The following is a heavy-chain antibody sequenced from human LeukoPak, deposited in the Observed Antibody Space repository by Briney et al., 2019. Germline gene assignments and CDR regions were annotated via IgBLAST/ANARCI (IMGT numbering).Heavy chain of an antibody. J-gene: IGHJ4*02. Sequence: GGSLRLSCAASGFTFSSYAMSWVRQAPGKGLEGVSAISGSGGSTYYADSVKGRFTISRDNAKNSLYLQMNSLRAEDTAVYYCARGDIAAAGYYFDYWGQGTLVTVSS. V-gene: IGHV3-23*01. D-gene: IGHD6-13*01. CDR2: ISGSGGST. CDR3: ARGDIAAAGYYFDY. CDR1: GFTFSSYA.